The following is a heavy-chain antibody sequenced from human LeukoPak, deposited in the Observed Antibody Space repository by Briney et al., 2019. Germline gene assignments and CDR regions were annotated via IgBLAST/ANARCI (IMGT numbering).Heavy chain of an antibody. D-gene: IGHD4-11*01. Sequence: SVKVSCKASGDTFSSYAISWVRQAPGQGLEWMGGIFPIFGTANYAQKFQGRVTITADESTSTAYMELRSLRSEDTGVYYCASGGDGDSNSAWGQGTLVTVSS. J-gene: IGHJ4*02. CDR1: GDTFSSYA. CDR2: IFPIFGTA. CDR3: ASGGDGDSNSA. V-gene: IGHV1-69*13.